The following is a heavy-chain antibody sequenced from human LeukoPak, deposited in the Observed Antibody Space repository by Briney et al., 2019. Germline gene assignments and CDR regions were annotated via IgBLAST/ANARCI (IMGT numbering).Heavy chain of an antibody. V-gene: IGHV3-7*01. CDR3: AREEVTY. CDR2: IKEDGSEK. Sequence: GGSLRLSCAASGFTFSSHRMSWVRQTPGKGLEWVAHIKEDGSEKYYVDSVKGRFTISRDNAKNSLYLQVNSLRSEDTAVYYCAREEVTYWGQGILVTVSS. CDR1: GFTFSSHR. J-gene: IGHJ4*02.